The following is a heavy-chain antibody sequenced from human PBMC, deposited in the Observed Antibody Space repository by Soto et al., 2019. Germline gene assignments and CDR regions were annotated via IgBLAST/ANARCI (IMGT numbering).Heavy chain of an antibody. J-gene: IGHJ6*02. D-gene: IGHD3-3*01. CDR1: GGTFSRYA. CDR3: ASPTHTIFGVVITYGLCGMDV. V-gene: IGHV1-69*06. Sequence: GASVKVSCKASGGTFSRYAINWVRQAPGQGLEWMGGIIPIFGTANYAQKFQGRVTITADKSTSTAYMERSSLRSEDTAVYYCASPTHTIFGVVITYGLCGMDVWDQGTTVTVSS. CDR2: IIPIFGTA.